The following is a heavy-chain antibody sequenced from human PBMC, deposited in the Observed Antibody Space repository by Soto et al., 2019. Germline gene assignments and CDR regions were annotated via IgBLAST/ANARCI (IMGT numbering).Heavy chain of an antibody. J-gene: IGHJ4*02. CDR3: ARLHHGYRYGYVDY. D-gene: IGHD5-18*01. Sequence: QVQLQESGPGLVKPSQTLSLTCPVSGGSISSGGYYWSWFRQHPGKGLEWIGYLYYSAGTYYNPSLKSRVNIAVDTSKNQFSLKLSSVTAADTAVYYCARLHHGYRYGYVDYWGQGTLVTVSS. CDR1: GGSISSGGYY. CDR2: LYYSAGT. V-gene: IGHV4-31*03.